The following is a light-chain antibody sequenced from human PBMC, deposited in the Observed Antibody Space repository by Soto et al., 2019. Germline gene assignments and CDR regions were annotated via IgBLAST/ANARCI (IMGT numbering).Light chain of an antibody. CDR1: SSDVGGYNS. Sequence: QSALTQPASVSGSPGQSITISCTGTSSDVGGYNSVSWYQQHPGKAPKLMIYDVSNRPSGVSNRFSGSKSGNTASLTISGLQDEDEADYYCSSYTSSSTLLYVFGTGTQLTVL. J-gene: IGLJ1*01. CDR2: DVS. CDR3: SSYTSSSTLLYV. V-gene: IGLV2-14*01.